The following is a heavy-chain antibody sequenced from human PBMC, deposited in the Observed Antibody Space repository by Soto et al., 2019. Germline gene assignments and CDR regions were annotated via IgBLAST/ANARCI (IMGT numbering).Heavy chain of an antibody. CDR1: GFSFSISP. Sequence: PGGSLRLSCAASGFSFSISPMHWVRQAPGKGPEWVALISYAGTNKFYADSVKGRFTISRDNSKSTLYLQVDSLRPEDAAVYYCARDPKTSGGQHWAFNYFDSWGQGTRVTVSS. V-gene: IGHV3-30-3*01. CDR3: ARDPKTSGGQHWAFNYFDS. D-gene: IGHD7-27*01. J-gene: IGHJ4*02. CDR2: ISYAGTNK.